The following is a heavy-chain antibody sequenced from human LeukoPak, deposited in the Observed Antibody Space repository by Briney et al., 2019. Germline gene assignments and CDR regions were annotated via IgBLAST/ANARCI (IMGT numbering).Heavy chain of an antibody. CDR2: MNPNSGDT. V-gene: IGHV1-8*03. Sequence: ASVKVSGKASGYTFTSYDINWVRQATGQGLEWLAWMNPNSGDTGYAQKFQGRVTITGNTAINTAYMELNSLRSEDTAVYFCARFGGSAAKDDRLDYWGQGTLVTVSS. D-gene: IGHD3-16*01. CDR3: ARFGGSAAKDDRLDY. J-gene: IGHJ4*02. CDR1: GYTFTSYD.